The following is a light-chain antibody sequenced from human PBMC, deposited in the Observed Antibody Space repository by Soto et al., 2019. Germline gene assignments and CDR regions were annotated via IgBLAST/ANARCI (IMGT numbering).Light chain of an antibody. J-gene: IGLJ1*01. CDR1: SSDVGRYNY. V-gene: IGLV2-8*01. CDR3: NSYVGSNNYV. Sequence: SVLTQPPSASGSPGQSFTISCIGTSSDVGRYNYVSWYQHHPGKAPKLIIYEVTKRPSGVPDRFSGSKSGNTASLTVSGLQADDEADYYCNSYVGSNNYVFGTGTKV. CDR2: EVT.